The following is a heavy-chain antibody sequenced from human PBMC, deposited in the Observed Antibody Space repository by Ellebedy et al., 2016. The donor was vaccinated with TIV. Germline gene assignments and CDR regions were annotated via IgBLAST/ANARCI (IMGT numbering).Heavy chain of an antibody. J-gene: IGHJ6*03. CDR2: ISYDGSNK. Sequence: GESLKISCAASGFTFSSYAIHWVRQAPGKGLEWLAVISYDGSNKYYADSVKGRFTISRDNAKNSLSLQMDSLRAEDTAVYYCARAKNYYMDVWGKGTTVTVSS. CDR3: ARAKNYYMDV. CDR1: GFTFSSYA. V-gene: IGHV3-30*04.